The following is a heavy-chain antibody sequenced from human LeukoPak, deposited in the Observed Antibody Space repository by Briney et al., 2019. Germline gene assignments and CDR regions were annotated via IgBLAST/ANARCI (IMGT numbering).Heavy chain of an antibody. Sequence: ASVKVSCKASGYTFTGYYMHWVRQAPGQGLEWMGWINPNSGGTNYAQKFQGRVTMTRDTSTSTVYMEPSSLRSEDTAVYYCARDGSSIAAAGTRWFDPWGQGTLVTVSS. CDR2: INPNSGGT. V-gene: IGHV1-2*02. D-gene: IGHD6-13*01. CDR1: GYTFTGYY. J-gene: IGHJ5*02. CDR3: ARDGSSIAAAGTRWFDP.